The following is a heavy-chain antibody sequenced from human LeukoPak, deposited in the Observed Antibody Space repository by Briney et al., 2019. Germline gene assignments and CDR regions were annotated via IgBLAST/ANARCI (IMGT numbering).Heavy chain of an antibody. V-gene: IGHV3-7*01. CDR1: GYTFSSHG. CDR2: IKRDGSEK. CDR3: ARSRSAGY. Sequence: GGSLRLSCAASGYTFSSHGIHWVRQAPGKGLEWVANIKRDGSEKYYVDSVKGRFTISRDNAKNSLYLQMDSLRAEDTAVYYCARSRSAGYWGQGTLVTVSS. J-gene: IGHJ4*02.